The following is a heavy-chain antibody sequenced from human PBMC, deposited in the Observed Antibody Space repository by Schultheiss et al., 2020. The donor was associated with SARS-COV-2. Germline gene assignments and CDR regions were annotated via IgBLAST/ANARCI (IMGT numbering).Heavy chain of an antibody. D-gene: IGHD4-17*01. CDR3: ARHLPNDYGVLDV. CDR2: INHSGST. V-gene: IGHV4-4*02. Sequence: SETLSLTCAVSGGSISSSNWWSWVRQPPGKGLEWIGEINHSGSTNYNPSLKSRVTISVNKSRNQFSLKVNSVTAADTAIYYCARHLPNDYGVLDVWGQGTAVTVSS. CDR1: GGSISSSNW. J-gene: IGHJ6*02.